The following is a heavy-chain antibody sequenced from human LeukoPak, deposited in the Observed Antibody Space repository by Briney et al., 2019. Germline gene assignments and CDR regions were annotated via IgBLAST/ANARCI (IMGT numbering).Heavy chain of an antibody. V-gene: IGHV3-48*03. J-gene: IGHJ4*02. Sequence: GGSLRLSCAASGFTFSSYEMNWVRPAPGKGLEWVSYISSSGSTIYYADSVKGRFTISRDNAKNSLYLQMNSLRAEDTAVYYCARTRYDFWSGYGVDIDYWGQGTLVTVSS. CDR2: ISSSGSTI. CDR3: ARTRYDFWSGYGVDIDY. CDR1: GFTFSSYE. D-gene: IGHD3-3*01.